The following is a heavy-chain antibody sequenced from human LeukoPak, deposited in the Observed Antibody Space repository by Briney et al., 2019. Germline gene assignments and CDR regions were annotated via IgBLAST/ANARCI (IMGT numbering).Heavy chain of an antibody. CDR2: INHSGST. V-gene: IGHV4-34*01. CDR1: GGSFSGYY. Sequence: PSETLSLTCAVYGGSFSGYYWSWIRQPRGKGLEWIGEINHSGSTNYNPSLKSRVTMSLDTSKNQFSLKLSSVTAADTAVYYCARLQYYLPGSSLYYFDYWGQGTLVTVSS. D-gene: IGHD3-10*01. CDR3: ARLQYYLPGSSLYYFDY. J-gene: IGHJ4*02.